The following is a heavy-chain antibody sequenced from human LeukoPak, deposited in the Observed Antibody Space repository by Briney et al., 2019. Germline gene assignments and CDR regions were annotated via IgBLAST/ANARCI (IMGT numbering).Heavy chain of an antibody. CDR1: GGTFSSYA. J-gene: IGHJ4*02. CDR2: IIPILGIA. V-gene: IGHV1-69*04. CDR3: ARGPTSPFDY. Sequence: ASVKVSCKASGGTFSSYAISRVRQAPGQGLEWMGRIIPILGIANYAQKFQGRVTITADKSTSTAYMELSSLRSEDTAVYYCARGPTSPFDYWGQGTLVTVSS.